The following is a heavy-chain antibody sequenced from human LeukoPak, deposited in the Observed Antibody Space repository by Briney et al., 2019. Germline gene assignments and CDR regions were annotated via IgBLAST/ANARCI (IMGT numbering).Heavy chain of an antibody. CDR1: GGSISSSS. Sequence: ASETLSLTCTVSGGSISSSSWSWIRQPPGKGLEWIGYIYYSGNTNYNPSLKSRVTISVDTSKNQFSLKLTSVTAADTALYYCARLGRPAAFDIWGQGTMVTVSS. D-gene: IGHD2-15*01. J-gene: IGHJ3*02. CDR3: ARLGRPAAFDI. V-gene: IGHV4-59*08. CDR2: IYYSGNT.